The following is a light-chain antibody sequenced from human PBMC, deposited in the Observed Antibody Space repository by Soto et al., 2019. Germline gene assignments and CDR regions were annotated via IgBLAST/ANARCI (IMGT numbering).Light chain of an antibody. CDR2: DVS. CDR3: CSYAGSYTEV. V-gene: IGLV2-11*01. J-gene: IGLJ2*01. CDR1: SSDVGGYNY. Sequence: QSALTQPRSVSGSPGQSVTISCTGTSSDVGGYNYVSWYQQHPGKAPKFMIYDVSKRPSGVPDRFSGSKSGNTASLTISGLQAEGEADYYCCSYAGSYTEVFGGGTKLTVL.